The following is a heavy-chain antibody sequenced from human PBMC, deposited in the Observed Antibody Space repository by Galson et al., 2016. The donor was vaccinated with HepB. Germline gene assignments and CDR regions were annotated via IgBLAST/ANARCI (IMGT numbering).Heavy chain of an antibody. CDR3: TKDSEDNSRWGNWCFAH. D-gene: IGHD3-16*01. J-gene: IGHJ2*01. CDR1: GFRFDDYA. V-gene: IGHV3-23*01. Sequence: SLRLSCAGSGFRFDDYAMNWVRQAPGKGLEWVSGIIDNGGRSHYAESVKGRFTITRDNSRSTLYLNMDNLRVEDTAIYYCTKDSEDNSRWGNWCFAHWVRGTQVTISA. CDR2: IIDNGGRS.